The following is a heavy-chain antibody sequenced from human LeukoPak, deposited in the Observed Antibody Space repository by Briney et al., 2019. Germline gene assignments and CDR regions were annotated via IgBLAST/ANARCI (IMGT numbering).Heavy chain of an antibody. CDR2: ISGRSGTI. Sequence: PGGSLRLSCAASGFTFNNYATTWVRQAPGKGLEWVSSISGRSGTIYYADSVKGRFTTSRDNSKSTLFLQMNNLRAEDTALYFCAKYQGDYLTKYSFDYWGQGTLVTVSS. CDR1: GFTFNNYA. V-gene: IGHV3-23*01. J-gene: IGHJ4*02. CDR3: AKYQGDYLTKYSFDY. D-gene: IGHD4-17*01.